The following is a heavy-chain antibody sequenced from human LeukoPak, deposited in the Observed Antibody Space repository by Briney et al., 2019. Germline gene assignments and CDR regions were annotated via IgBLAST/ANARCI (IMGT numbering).Heavy chain of an antibody. Sequence: PGESLKISCKGSGYSFTSYWIGWMRQMPGKGPEWMGIIFPGDSSTRYSPSFQGQVTISADKSITTAYLQWSSLKASDTAVYYCARGETERYFDYWGQGTLVTVSS. CDR1: GYSFTSYW. CDR3: ARGETERYFDY. D-gene: IGHD1-1*01. J-gene: IGHJ4*02. CDR2: IFPGDSST. V-gene: IGHV5-51*01.